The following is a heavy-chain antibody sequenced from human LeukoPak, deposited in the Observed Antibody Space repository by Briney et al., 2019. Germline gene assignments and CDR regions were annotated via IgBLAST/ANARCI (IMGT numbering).Heavy chain of an antibody. Sequence: KTSETLSLTCAVYGGSFSGYYWSWIRQPPGKGLEWIGEINHSGSTNYNPSLKSRVTISVDTSKNQFSLKLSSVTAADTAVYYCAREDLLPYSGYLDYWGQGTLVTVSS. D-gene: IGHD1-26*01. J-gene: IGHJ4*02. CDR1: GGSFSGYY. CDR3: AREDLLPYSGYLDY. CDR2: INHSGST. V-gene: IGHV4-34*01.